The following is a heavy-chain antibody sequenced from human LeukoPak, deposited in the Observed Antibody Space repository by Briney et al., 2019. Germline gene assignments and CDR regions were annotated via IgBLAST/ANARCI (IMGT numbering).Heavy chain of an antibody. CDR1: GGTFSSYA. CDR2: IIPILGIA. V-gene: IGHV1-69*04. CDR3: ARAGQIAAAFDY. J-gene: IGHJ4*02. Sequence: SVKVSCKASGGTFSSYAISWVRQAPGQGLEWMGRIIPILGIANYAQKFQGRVTITADKSTSTAYMELSSLRSEDTAVYYCARAGQIAAAFDYWGQGTLVTVSS. D-gene: IGHD6-13*01.